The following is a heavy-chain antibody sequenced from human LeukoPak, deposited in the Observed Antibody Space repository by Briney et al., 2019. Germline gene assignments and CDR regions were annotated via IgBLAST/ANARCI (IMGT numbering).Heavy chain of an antibody. CDR1: GGSFSGYY. CDR2: INHSGST. J-gene: IGHJ5*02. CDR3: AREAQTNDYSLPAPFDP. Sequence: PSETLSLTCAVYGGSFSGYYWSWIRHPPGKGLEWIGEINHSGSTNYNPSLKSRVTISVDTSKNQFSLKLSSVTAADTAVYYWAREAQTNDYSLPAPFDPWGQGTLVTVSS. D-gene: IGHD4-11*01. V-gene: IGHV4-34*01.